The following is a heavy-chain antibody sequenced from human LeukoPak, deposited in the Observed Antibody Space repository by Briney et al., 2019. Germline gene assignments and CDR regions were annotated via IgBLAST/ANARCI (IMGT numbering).Heavy chain of an antibody. CDR3: ARDDYYDSGWYVFDY. CDR1: GYTFTSYG. CDR2: ISAYNGNT. J-gene: IGHJ4*02. Sequence: ASVKVSCKASGYTFTSYGISWVRQAPGQGLEWMGWISAYNGNTNYAQKLQGRVTMTTDTSTSTAYMELRSLRSDDTAVYYCARDDYYDSGWYVFDYWGQGTLVTVSS. D-gene: IGHD6-19*01. V-gene: IGHV1-18*01.